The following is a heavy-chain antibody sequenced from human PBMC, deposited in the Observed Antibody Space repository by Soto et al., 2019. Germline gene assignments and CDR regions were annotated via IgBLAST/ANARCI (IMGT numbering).Heavy chain of an antibody. CDR2: ITGSGSDT. D-gene: IGHD3-22*01. CDR1: GFTFRNYA. J-gene: IGHJ4*02. CDR3: AKGSADSRPYYFDS. Sequence: GGTLRLSCAASGFTFRNYAMSWVRQAPAKGLEWFSAITGSGSDTYHADSVKGRFTISRDNSNNILYLQMNSLGAEDKAVYYCAKGSADSRPYYFDSWGQGTLVTVSS. V-gene: IGHV3-23*01.